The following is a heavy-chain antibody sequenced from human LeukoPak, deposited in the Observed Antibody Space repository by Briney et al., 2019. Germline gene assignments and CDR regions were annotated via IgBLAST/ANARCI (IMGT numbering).Heavy chain of an antibody. J-gene: IGHJ4*02. V-gene: IGHV3-23*01. D-gene: IGHD4-17*01. CDR1: GFTFSSYA. CDR2: ISGSGGST. CDR3: AKAHRLTVTTLSY. Sequence: QPGGSLRLSCAASGFTFSSYAMSWVRQAPGKGLEWVSAISGSGGSTYYADSVKGRFTISRDNPKNTLYLQMNSLRAEDTAVYYCAKAHRLTVTTLSYWGQGTLVTVSS.